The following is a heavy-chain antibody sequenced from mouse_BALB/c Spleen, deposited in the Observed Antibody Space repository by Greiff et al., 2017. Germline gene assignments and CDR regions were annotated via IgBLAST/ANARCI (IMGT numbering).Heavy chain of an antibody. CDR1: GYSITSDYA. CDR3: ARRDYRYGYFDV. Sequence: DVKLQESGPGLVKPSQSLSLTCTVTGYSITSDYAWNWIRQFPGNKLEWMGYISYSGSTSYNPSLKSRISITRDTSKNQFFLQLNSVTTEDTATYYCARRDYRYGYFDVWGAGTTVNGSS. CDR2: ISYSGST. D-gene: IGHD2-14*01. J-gene: IGHJ1*01. V-gene: IGHV3-2*02.